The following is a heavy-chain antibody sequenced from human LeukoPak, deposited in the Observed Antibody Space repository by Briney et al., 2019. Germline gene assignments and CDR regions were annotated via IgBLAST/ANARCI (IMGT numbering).Heavy chain of an antibody. Sequence: SETLSLTCSVSGGSMSSYYWSWIRQPPGKGLEWIGEINHSGSTNYNPSLKSRVTISVDTSKNQFSLKLSSVTAADTAVYYCARRAGGYSYGYRGAIDYWGQGTLVTVSS. J-gene: IGHJ4*02. D-gene: IGHD5-18*01. CDR1: GGSMSSYY. CDR3: ARRAGGYSYGYRGAIDY. V-gene: IGHV4-34*01. CDR2: INHSGST.